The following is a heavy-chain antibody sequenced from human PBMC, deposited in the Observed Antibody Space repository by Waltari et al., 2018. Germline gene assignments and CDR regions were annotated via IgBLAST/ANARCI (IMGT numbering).Heavy chain of an antibody. Sequence: QVQLQESGPGLVKPSETLSLTCTVSGGSISSYYWSWIRQPPGKGLEWIGYIYYSGSTNYNPSLKSRVTISVDTSKNQFSLKLSSVTAADTAVYYCARWSALGYYYMDVWGKGTTVTISS. J-gene: IGHJ6*03. V-gene: IGHV4-59*01. CDR2: IYYSGST. CDR1: GGSISSYY. D-gene: IGHD1-26*01. CDR3: ARWSALGYYYMDV.